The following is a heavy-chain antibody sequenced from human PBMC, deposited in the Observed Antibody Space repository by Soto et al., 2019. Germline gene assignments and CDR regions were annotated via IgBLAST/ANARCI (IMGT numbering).Heavy chain of an antibody. CDR3: ARGRRITMVRVVGNWFDP. Sequence: QVQLQQWGAGLLKPSETLSLTCAVYGGSFSGYYWSWIRQPPGKGLECIGEINHSGSTNYNPSLKRRVTISVDTSKNQFALKLSSVTAADTAVYYCARGRRITMVRVVGNWFDPWGQGTLVTVSS. V-gene: IGHV4-34*01. J-gene: IGHJ5*02. CDR2: INHSGST. CDR1: GGSFSGYY. D-gene: IGHD3-10*01.